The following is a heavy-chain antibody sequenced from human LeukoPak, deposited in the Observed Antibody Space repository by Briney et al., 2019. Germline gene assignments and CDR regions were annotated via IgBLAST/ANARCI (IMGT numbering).Heavy chain of an antibody. Sequence: SVKVSCKASGGTFSSYAISWVRQAPGQGLEWMGRIIPILGIANYAQKFQGRVTITADKSTSTAYMELSSLRSEDTAVYYCARVSSSWYAVPIYYFDYWGQGTLVTVSS. CDR3: ARVSSSWYAVPIYYFDY. CDR1: GGTFSSYA. J-gene: IGHJ4*02. CDR2: IIPILGIA. D-gene: IGHD6-13*01. V-gene: IGHV1-69*04.